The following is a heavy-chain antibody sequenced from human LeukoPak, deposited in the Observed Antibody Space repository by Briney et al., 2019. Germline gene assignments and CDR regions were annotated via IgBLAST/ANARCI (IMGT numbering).Heavy chain of an antibody. CDR2: INPNSGGT. V-gene: IGHV1-2*02. CDR3: ARDHSERYYYDSSGFQH. Sequence: GASVKVSCKASGYTFTGYYMHWVRQAPGQGLEWMGWINPNSGGTNYAQKFQGRVTMTRDTSISTAYMELSRLRSDDTAVYYCARDHSERYYYDSSGFQHWGQGTLVTVSS. J-gene: IGHJ1*01. D-gene: IGHD3-22*01. CDR1: GYTFTGYY.